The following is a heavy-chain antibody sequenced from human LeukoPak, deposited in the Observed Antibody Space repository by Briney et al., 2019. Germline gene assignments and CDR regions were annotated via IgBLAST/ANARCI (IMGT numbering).Heavy chain of an antibody. CDR1: GYTFTGYY. CDR3: ARPYCSGGSCHDYFDY. V-gene: IGHV1-2*02. Sequence: ASVKVSCKASGYTFTGYYMHWVRQAPGQGLEWMGWINPHTGCTNYAQKFQGRVTMTRDTSISTAYMELSGLTSDDTAVYYCARPYCSGGSCHDYFDYWGQGTLVTVSS. J-gene: IGHJ4*02. D-gene: IGHD2-15*01. CDR2: INPHTGCT.